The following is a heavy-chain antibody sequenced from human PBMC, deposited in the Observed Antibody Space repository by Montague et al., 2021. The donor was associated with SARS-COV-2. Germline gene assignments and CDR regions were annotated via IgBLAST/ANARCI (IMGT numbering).Heavy chain of an antibody. CDR1: GFTFSSYG. Sequence: SLRLSCAASGFTFSSYGMHWVRQAPGKGLEWVAVIWYDGSNKYYADSVKGRFTISGDNSKNTLYLQMNSLRAEDTAVYYCAREGSGYSSGWYGYHYYGMDVWGQGTTVTVSS. CDR3: AREGSGYSSGWYGYHYYGMDV. V-gene: IGHV3-33*01. CDR2: IWYDGSNK. D-gene: IGHD6-19*01. J-gene: IGHJ6*02.